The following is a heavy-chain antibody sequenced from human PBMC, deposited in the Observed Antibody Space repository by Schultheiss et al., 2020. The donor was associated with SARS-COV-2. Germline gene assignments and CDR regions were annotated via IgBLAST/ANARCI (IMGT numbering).Heavy chain of an antibody. Sequence: GESLKISCAASGFTFSSYGMHWVRQAPGKGLEWVAVISYDGSNKYYADSVKGRFTISRDNSKNTLYLQMNSLRAEDTAVYYCARGGDIVVVPAEDFYMDVWGKGTTVTVSS. J-gene: IGHJ6*03. D-gene: IGHD2-2*01. CDR1: GFTFSSYG. V-gene: IGHV3-30*12. CDR2: ISYDGSNK. CDR3: ARGGDIVVVPAEDFYMDV.